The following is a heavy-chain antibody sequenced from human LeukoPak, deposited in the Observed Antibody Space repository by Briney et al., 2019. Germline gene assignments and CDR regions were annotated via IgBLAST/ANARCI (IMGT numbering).Heavy chain of an antibody. CDR2: ISSSSSYI. CDR1: GFTFSSYS. V-gene: IGHV3-21*01. J-gene: IGHJ4*02. CDR3: ARETPVTSAPFDY. D-gene: IGHD4-17*01. Sequence: PGGSLRLSCAASGFTFSSYSMNWVRQAPGKGLEWVSSISSSSSYIYYADSVKGRFTISRDNAKNSLYLQMNSLRAEDTAVYYCARETPVTSAPFDYWGQGTLVTVSS.